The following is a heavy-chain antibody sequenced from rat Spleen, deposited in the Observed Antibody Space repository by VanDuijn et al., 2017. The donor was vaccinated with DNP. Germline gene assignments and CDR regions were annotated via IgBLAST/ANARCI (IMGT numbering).Heavy chain of an antibody. CDR1: GFTFSDYY. Sequence: EVQLVESGGDLVQPGRSLKLFCAASGFTFSDYYMAWVRQAPKKGLEWVASISTSGSRTYYPDSVKGRFTISRDNAKSSLYLQMNSLKSEDTATYYCARRDLPTPAYWGQGTLVTVSS. J-gene: IGHJ3*01. CDR3: ARRDLPTPAY. D-gene: IGHD3-4*01. V-gene: IGHV5-7*01. CDR2: ISTSGSRT.